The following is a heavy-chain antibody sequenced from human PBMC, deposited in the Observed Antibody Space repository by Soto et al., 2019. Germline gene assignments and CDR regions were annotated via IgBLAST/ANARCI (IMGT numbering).Heavy chain of an antibody. CDR1: GGSMSRGGQS. J-gene: IGHJ6*02. Sequence: SETLSLTCAVSGGSMSRGGQSWSWIRQPPGKGLEWLGFIYYTGSTYYNPSLKSRVTLSVDRSKNQFSLNLTSVTAADTAMYFCARGPPGHSPRWEFWGRGTTVTVSS. CDR2: IYYTGST. CDR3: ARGPPGHSPRWEF. D-gene: IGHD1-26*01. V-gene: IGHV4-30-2*01.